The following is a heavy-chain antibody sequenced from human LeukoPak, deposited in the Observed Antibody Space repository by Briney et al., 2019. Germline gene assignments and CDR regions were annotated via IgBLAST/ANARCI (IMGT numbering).Heavy chain of an antibody. CDR1: GGSISSGGYS. D-gene: IGHD6-19*01. CDR3: AHRGIAVAGPFDY. Sequence: QTLSLTCAVSGGSISSGGYSWSWIRQPPGKGLEWLALIYWDDDKRYSPSLKSRLTITKDTSKNQVVLTMTNMDPVDTATYYCAHRGIAVAGPFDYWGQGTLVTVSS. V-gene: IGHV2-5*08. J-gene: IGHJ4*02. CDR2: IYWDDDK.